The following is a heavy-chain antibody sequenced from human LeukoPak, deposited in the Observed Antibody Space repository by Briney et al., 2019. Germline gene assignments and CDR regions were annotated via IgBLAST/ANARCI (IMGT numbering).Heavy chain of an antibody. CDR1: GFTFSDYY. V-gene: IGHV3-11*01. CDR3: ARETVIAACDY. Sequence: GGSLRLSCAASGFTFSDYYMSWIRQAPGKGLEWVSYISSSGSTIYYADSVKGRFTISRDNAKDSLYLQMNSLRAEDTAVYYCARETVIAACDYWGQGTLVTVSS. D-gene: IGHD6-6*01. CDR2: ISSSGSTI. J-gene: IGHJ4*02.